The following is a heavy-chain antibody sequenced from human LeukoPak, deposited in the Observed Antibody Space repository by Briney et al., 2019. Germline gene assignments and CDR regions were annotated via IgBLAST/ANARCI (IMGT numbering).Heavy chain of an antibody. CDR2: TYYRSKWYN. Sequence: SQTLSLTCAISGDSVSSNSAAWSWIRQSPSRGLEWLGRTYYRSKWYNDYAVSVKSRITINPDTSKNQFSLQLSSVTPEDTAVYYCARDGGYYDILTGYYPFDYWGQGTLVTVSS. CDR3: ARDGGYYDILTGYYPFDY. J-gene: IGHJ4*02. D-gene: IGHD3-9*01. CDR1: GDSVSSNSAA. V-gene: IGHV6-1*01.